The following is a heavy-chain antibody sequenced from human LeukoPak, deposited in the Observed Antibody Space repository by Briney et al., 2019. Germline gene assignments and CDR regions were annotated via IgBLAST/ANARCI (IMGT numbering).Heavy chain of an antibody. V-gene: IGHV4-34*01. Sequence: SETLSLTCAVSGGSFSGYYWSWIRQPPGKGLEWIGEINHSGSTNYNPSLKSRVTISVATSKNQFSLKLSSVTAADTAVYYCARDLRFLEPCWFDPWGQGTLVTVSS. CDR3: ARDLRFLEPCWFDP. CDR1: GGSFSGYY. J-gene: IGHJ5*02. CDR2: INHSGST. D-gene: IGHD3-3*01.